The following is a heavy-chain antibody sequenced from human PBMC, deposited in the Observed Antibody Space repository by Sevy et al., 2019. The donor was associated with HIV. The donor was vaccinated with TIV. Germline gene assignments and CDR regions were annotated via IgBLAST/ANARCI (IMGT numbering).Heavy chain of an antibody. V-gene: IGHV3-23*01. CDR2: ISGSGGST. J-gene: IGHJ4*02. Sequence: GGSLRLSCAASGFTFSSYAMSWVRQAPGKGLEWVSAISGSGGSTYYADSVKGRFTISRDNSKNTWYLQMNSLRAEDTAVYYCARNLDMGVVATSPGSEYFDYWGQGTLVTVSS. CDR1: GFTFSSYA. CDR3: ARNLDMGVVATSPGSEYFDY. D-gene: IGHD5-12*01.